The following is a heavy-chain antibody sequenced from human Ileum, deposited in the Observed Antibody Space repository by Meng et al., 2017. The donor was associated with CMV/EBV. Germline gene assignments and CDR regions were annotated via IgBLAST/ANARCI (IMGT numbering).Heavy chain of an antibody. V-gene: IGHV3-21*01. CDR1: GFTFSSYI. CDR2: ISSSSSYI. Sequence: GGSLRLSCASSGFTFSSYIMNWVRQAPGKGLEWVSSISSSSSYIYYADSVKGRFTICRDNAKNSLYLQMNSPRTEDTSVYYCARDHCSSTSCYPYYGMDVWGQGTTVTVSS. CDR3: ARDHCSSTSCYPYYGMDV. J-gene: IGHJ6*02. D-gene: IGHD2-2*01.